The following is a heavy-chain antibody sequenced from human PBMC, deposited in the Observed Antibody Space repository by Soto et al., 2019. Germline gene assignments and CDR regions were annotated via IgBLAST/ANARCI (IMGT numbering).Heavy chain of an antibody. D-gene: IGHD5-18*01. CDR3: AAVDTAMGLGY. CDR1: GGSISSYY. CDR2: IYYSGST. Sequence: SSETLSLTCTVSGGSISSYYWSWIRQPPGKGLEWIGYIYYSGSTNYNPSLKSRVTISVDTSKNQFSLKLSSVTAADTAVYYCAAVDTAMGLGYWGQGTLVTVSS. V-gene: IGHV4-59*08. J-gene: IGHJ4*02.